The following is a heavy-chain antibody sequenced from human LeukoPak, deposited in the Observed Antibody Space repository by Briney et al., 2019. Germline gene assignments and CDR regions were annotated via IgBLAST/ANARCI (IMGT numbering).Heavy chain of an antibody. J-gene: IGHJ4*02. V-gene: IGHV3-33*03. CDR2: IWFDGSVH. Sequence: GGSLRLSCAASGFNFSGTGMRWVRQAPSKGLEWVAVIWFDGSVHYYADSVQGRFSLSRDNSKNTLYLHMNSLTADDSAVYYCAKGGSQRYFYDSRGYYVDYWGQGTLVTASS. CDR1: GFNFSGTG. CDR3: AKGGSQRYFYDSRGYYVDY. D-gene: IGHD3-22*01.